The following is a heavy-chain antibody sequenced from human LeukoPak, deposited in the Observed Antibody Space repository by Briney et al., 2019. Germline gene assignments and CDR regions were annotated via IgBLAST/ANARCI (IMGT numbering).Heavy chain of an antibody. J-gene: IGHJ4*02. V-gene: IGHV3-23*01. CDR3: AKVDASSGWSFDY. D-gene: IGHD6-19*01. CDR2: ISGSGGNT. CDR1: GFTFSSHV. Sequence: PGGSLRLSCAASGFTFSSHVMSWVRQAPGKGLEWVSGISGSGGNTFYADSVKGRFTISRDNSKNTLYLQMNSLRSDDPAVYYCAKVDASSGWSFDYWGQGTLVTVSS.